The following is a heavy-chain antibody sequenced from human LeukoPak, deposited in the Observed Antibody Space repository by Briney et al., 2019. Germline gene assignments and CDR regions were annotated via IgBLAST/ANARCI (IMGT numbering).Heavy chain of an antibody. Sequence: QTGGSLRLSCAASGFTFSSPGMSWVRQGPGKGLEWVSGISGSGGDTYYADSVKGRFTISRDNAKNSLYLQMNSLRAEDTAVYYCAKDLPKPAVRGVIMMLFDYWGQGTLVTVSS. CDR3: AKDLPKPAVRGVIMMLFDY. V-gene: IGHV3-23*01. CDR2: ISGSGGDT. CDR1: GFTFSSPG. D-gene: IGHD3-10*01. J-gene: IGHJ4*02.